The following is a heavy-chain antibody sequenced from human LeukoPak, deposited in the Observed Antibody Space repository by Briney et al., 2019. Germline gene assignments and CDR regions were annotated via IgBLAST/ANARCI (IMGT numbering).Heavy chain of an antibody. Sequence: PGGSLRLSCAASGFTFSSYAMSWVRQAPGKGLEWVSAISGSGGSTYYADSVKGRFTISRDNAKNSLYLQMNSLRAEDTAVYYCARDLLLQVDTAMASGDYWGQGTLVTVSS. CDR2: ISGSGGST. CDR3: ARDLLLQVDTAMASGDY. CDR1: GFTFSSYA. V-gene: IGHV3-23*01. J-gene: IGHJ4*02. D-gene: IGHD5-18*01.